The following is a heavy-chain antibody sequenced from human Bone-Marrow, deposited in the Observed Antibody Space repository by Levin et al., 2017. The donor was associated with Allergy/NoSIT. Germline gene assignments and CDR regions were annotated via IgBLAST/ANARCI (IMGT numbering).Heavy chain of an antibody. J-gene: IGHJ4*02. V-gene: IGHV3-23*01. Sequence: PGGSLRLSCAASGFTFNRYAMSWVRQAPGKGLEWVSGISGSGGSTYYAESVKGRFTISRDTSKNTLYLQMNSLRAEDTAVYFCAKDVVAATITRYYFDYWGQGILVTVSS. CDR1: GFTFNRYA. D-gene: IGHD5-12*01. CDR2: ISGSGGST. CDR3: AKDVVAATITRYYFDY.